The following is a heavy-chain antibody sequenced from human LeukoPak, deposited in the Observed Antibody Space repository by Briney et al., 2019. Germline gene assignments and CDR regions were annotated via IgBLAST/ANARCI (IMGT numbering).Heavy chain of an antibody. V-gene: IGHV3-74*01. J-gene: IGHJ5*02. CDR2: INSDGGGA. Sequence: GGSLRLSCAVSGFTFSSYTMHWVRQGPGKGLVWISRINSDGGGAIYADSVKGRFTVSRDNAKNTLYLQMNSLRAEDTAVYYCARDVPHNWFDTWGQGTLVTVSS. CDR1: GFTFSSYT. CDR3: ARDVPHNWFDT.